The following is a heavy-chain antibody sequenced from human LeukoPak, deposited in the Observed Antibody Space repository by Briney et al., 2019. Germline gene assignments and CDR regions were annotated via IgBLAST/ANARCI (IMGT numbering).Heavy chain of an antibody. Sequence: GRSLRLSCAASGFTFSSCGMHWVRQAPGKGLEWVAVISYDGSNKYYADSVKGRFTISRDNSKNTLYPQMNSLRAEDTAVYYCARDIAAANYYYYYGMDVWGQGTTVTVSS. D-gene: IGHD6-13*01. CDR2: ISYDGSNK. CDR3: ARDIAAANYYYYYGMDV. J-gene: IGHJ6*02. V-gene: IGHV3-30*03. CDR1: GFTFSSCG.